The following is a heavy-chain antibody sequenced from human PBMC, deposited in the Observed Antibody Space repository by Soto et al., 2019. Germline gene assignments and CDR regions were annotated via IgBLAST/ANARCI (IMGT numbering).Heavy chain of an antibody. Sequence: GASVKVSCKASGYTFTSDAMHWVRQDPGQRLEWMGWINAGNGNTKYSQKFQGRVTITRDTSASTAYMELSSLRSEDTAVYYCARDSKIYDSSGIRVWGQGTLVTVSS. V-gene: IGHV1-3*01. CDR1: GYTFTSDA. CDR3: ARDSKIYDSSGIRV. D-gene: IGHD3-22*01. CDR2: INAGNGNT. J-gene: IGHJ4*02.